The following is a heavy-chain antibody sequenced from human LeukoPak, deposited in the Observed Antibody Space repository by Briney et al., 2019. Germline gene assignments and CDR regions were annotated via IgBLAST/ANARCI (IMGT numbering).Heavy chain of an antibody. CDR2: ISSSSSTI. CDR1: GFTFSSYS. Sequence: GGSLRLSCAASGFTFSSYSMNWVRQAPGKGLEWVSYISSSSSTIYYADSVKGRFTISRDNAKNSLYLQTNSLRAEDTAVYYCARGGDIVVVPAAIPTYWGQGTLVTVSS. J-gene: IGHJ4*02. D-gene: IGHD2-2*02. V-gene: IGHV3-48*01. CDR3: ARGGDIVVVPAAIPTY.